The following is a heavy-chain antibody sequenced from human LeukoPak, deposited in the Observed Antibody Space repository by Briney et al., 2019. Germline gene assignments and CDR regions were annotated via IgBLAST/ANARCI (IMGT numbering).Heavy chain of an antibody. V-gene: IGHV4-31*03. J-gene: IGHJ4*02. CDR2: IYHSGST. CDR3: AKGIAVAGPLRSYYFDY. CDR1: GGSISSGGYY. D-gene: IGHD6-19*01. Sequence: SETLSLTCTVSGGSISSGGYYWSWIRQHPGKGLEWIGYIYHSGSTYYNPSLKSRVTISVDTSKNQFSLKLSSVTAADTAVYYCAKGIAVAGPLRSYYFDYWGQGTLVTVSS.